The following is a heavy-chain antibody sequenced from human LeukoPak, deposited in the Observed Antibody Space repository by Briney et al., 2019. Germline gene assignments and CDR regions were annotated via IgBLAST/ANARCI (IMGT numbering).Heavy chain of an antibody. CDR3: AKDRLQWLVRNYFDY. J-gene: IGHJ4*02. V-gene: IGHV3-23*01. CDR1: GFTFSSSA. D-gene: IGHD6-19*01. Sequence: PGGSLRLSCAASGFTFSSSAMRWVRQTPGKGLEWVSSISGSGGSTYYADSVKGRFTISRDNSKNTVYLQMNSLRAEDTAVYYCAKDRLQWLVRNYFDYWGQGTLVTVSS. CDR2: ISGSGGST.